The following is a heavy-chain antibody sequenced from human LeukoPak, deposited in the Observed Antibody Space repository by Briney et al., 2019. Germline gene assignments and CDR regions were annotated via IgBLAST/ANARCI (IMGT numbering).Heavy chain of an antibody. Sequence: PGGSLRLSCAASGFTFSSYAMSWVRQAPGKGLEWVSAISGSGGSTYYADSVKGRFAISRDNSKNTLYLQMNSLRAEDTAVYYCAKGGMVRGTFDYWGQGTLVAVSS. CDR2: ISGSGGST. CDR1: GFTFSSYA. J-gene: IGHJ4*02. V-gene: IGHV3-23*01. D-gene: IGHD3-10*01. CDR3: AKGGMVRGTFDY.